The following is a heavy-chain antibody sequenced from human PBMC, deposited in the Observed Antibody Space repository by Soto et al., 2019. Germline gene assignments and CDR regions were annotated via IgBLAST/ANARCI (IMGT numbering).Heavy chain of an antibody. CDR3: ARDWSVPDLAAAGH. D-gene: IGHD6-13*01. J-gene: IGHJ4*02. CDR1: GYTFTSYG. CDR2: ISAYNGNT. V-gene: IGHV1-18*01. Sequence: ASVKVSCKASGYTFTSYGISWVRQAPGQGLEWMGWISAYNGNTNYAQKLQGRVTMTTDTSTSTAYMELRSLRSDDTAVYYCARDWSVPDLAAAGHWGQGTLVTVSA.